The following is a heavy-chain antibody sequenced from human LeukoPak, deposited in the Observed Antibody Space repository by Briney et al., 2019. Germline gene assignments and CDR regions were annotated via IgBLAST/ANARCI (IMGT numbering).Heavy chain of an antibody. Sequence: GGSLRLSCAASGFTFSSYAMSWVRQAPGKGLEWASAISGSGGSTYYADSVKGRFTISRDNSKNTLYLQMNSLRAEDTAVYYCAKRESTMIVVVIPIYYYGMDVWGQGTTVTVSS. CDR1: GFTFSSYA. CDR3: AKRESTMIVVVIPIYYYGMDV. V-gene: IGHV3-23*01. J-gene: IGHJ6*02. D-gene: IGHD3-22*01. CDR2: ISGSGGST.